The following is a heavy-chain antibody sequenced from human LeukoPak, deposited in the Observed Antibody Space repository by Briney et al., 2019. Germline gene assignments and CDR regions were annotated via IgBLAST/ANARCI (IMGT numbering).Heavy chain of an antibody. CDR3: AKGSGQYDSSGYFDY. D-gene: IGHD3-22*01. V-gene: IGHV3-9*01. CDR1: GFTFDDYA. J-gene: IGHJ4*02. Sequence: PGGSLRLSCAASGFTFDDYAMHWVRQAPGKGLEWVSGISWNSGSIGYADSVKGRFTISRDNAMNSLYLQMNSLRAEDTALYYCAKGSGQYDSSGYFDYWGQGTLVTVSS. CDR2: ISWNSGSI.